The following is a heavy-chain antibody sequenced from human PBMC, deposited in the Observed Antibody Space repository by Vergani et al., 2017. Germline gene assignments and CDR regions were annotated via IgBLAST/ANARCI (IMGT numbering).Heavy chain of an antibody. J-gene: IGHJ4*02. CDR2: ISDGGSSK. V-gene: IGHV3-30-3*01. Sequence: QVQLVESGGGVVQPGRSLRLSCAASGVTFSNSAMHWVRQAPGKGLEWVAIISDGGSSKYSADSVKGLFTISRDNSKNTLYLKMNSLRAEDTAVYHCARDGFRGYGTGGILDYWGQGTLVTVSS. CDR1: GVTFSNSA. CDR3: ARDGFRGYGTGGILDY. D-gene: IGHD5-18*01.